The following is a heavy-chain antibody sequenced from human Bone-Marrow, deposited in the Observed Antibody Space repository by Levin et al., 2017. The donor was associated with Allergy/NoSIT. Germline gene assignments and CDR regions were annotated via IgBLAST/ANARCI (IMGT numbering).Heavy chain of an antibody. V-gene: IGHV3-30*03. D-gene: IGHD3-3*01. J-gene: IGHJ4*02. CDR2: ISHDGRDK. CDR3: ARDRVAFTISESWPHF. CDR1: GFTFSNYA. Sequence: RTGGSLRLSCAASGFTFSNYAMLWVRQAPGKELEWVGVISHDGRDKNFGDSVKGRFNISRDNSKNTLYLEVTSLRREDTAVYYCARDRVAFTISESWPHFWGQGTLVTVSS.